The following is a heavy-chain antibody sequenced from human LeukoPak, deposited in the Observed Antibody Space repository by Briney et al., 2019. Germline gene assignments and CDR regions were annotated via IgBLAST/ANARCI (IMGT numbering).Heavy chain of an antibody. Sequence: AGGSLKLSCAASGFTFSGSAMHWVRQASGKGLEWVGRIRSKANSCATAYAASVKGRFTISRDDSKNTAYLQMNSLKTEDTAVYYCTRHRDFDYEPTHPDFWGQGTLVTVSS. J-gene: IGHJ4*02. D-gene: IGHD3-9*01. V-gene: IGHV3-73*01. CDR3: TRHRDFDYEPTHPDF. CDR2: IRSKANSCAT. CDR1: GFTFSGSA.